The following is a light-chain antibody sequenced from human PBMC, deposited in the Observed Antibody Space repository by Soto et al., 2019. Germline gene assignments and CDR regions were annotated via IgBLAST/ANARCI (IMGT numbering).Light chain of an antibody. J-gene: IGKJ2*01. CDR3: MQALQAPLYT. CDR2: LGS. Sequence: DIVMTQSPLSLPVSPGEPASISCRSSQSLLHNNGYNYLDWYLQKPGQSPQLLIYLGSNRASGVPDRFSGSGSGADFTLKISRVEAEDVGVYYCMQALQAPLYTFGQGTKLAIK. V-gene: IGKV2-28*01. CDR1: QSLLHNNGYNY.